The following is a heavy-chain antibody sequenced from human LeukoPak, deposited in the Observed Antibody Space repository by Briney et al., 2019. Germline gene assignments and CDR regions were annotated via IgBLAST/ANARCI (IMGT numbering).Heavy chain of an antibody. J-gene: IGHJ6*03. D-gene: IGHD3-22*01. CDR2: IYYSGST. Sequence: PSETLSLTCTVSGASISTYYWSWIRQPPGKGLEWIGYIYYSGSTNYNPSLKSRVTISVDTSKNQFSLKLSSVTAADTAVYYCSGRNYSDSSGYFSNMDVWGKGTTVTVSS. V-gene: IGHV4-59*01. CDR3: SGRNYSDSSGYFSNMDV. CDR1: GASISTYY.